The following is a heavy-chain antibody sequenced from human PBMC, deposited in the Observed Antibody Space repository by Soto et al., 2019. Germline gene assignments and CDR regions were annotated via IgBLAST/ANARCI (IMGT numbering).Heavy chain of an antibody. CDR2: ISRDGSSK. J-gene: IGHJ4*02. Sequence: QVHLVESGGGVVQPGGSLRLSCAASGFTFSRYAMHWVRQAPGEGLEWVAVISRDGSSKYYGDSVNGRFTVSRDNSNNTSYLSMTSLRPDDTAVFYCARSRNGAVPDSINFWGQGTLVTVSS. V-gene: IGHV3-30-3*01. CDR1: GFTFSRYA. D-gene: IGHD2-8*01. CDR3: ARSRNGAVPDSINF.